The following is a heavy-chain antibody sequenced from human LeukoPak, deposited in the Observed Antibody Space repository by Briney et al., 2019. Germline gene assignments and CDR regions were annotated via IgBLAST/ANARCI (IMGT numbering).Heavy chain of an antibody. CDR3: ARGRYCSTSSCYTFFDY. J-gene: IGHJ4*02. CDR2: ITSSGNYI. D-gene: IGHD2-2*02. CDR1: GFSFSTYN. V-gene: IGHV3-21*01. Sequence: GGSLRLSCAASGFSFSTYNMNWVRQAPGKGLEWVSSITSSGNYIFYADSVKGRFTISRDNAKNSLYLQMNSLRAEDTAVYYCARGRYCSTSSCYTFFDYWGQGTLVTVSS.